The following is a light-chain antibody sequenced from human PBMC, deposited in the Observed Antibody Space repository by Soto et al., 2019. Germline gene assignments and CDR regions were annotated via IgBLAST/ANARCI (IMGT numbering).Light chain of an antibody. J-gene: IGKJ5*01. CDR3: QQYGTSPT. CDR1: QSLITRY. V-gene: IGKV3-20*01. Sequence: EIVLTQSPGTLSLFPGERATLSCRASQSLITRYLAWYQQKPGQAPRLLIYGASSRATGIPDRFSGSGSGTDFSLTISRLEPEDFAVYSCQQYGTSPTLGQVTRLEIK. CDR2: GAS.